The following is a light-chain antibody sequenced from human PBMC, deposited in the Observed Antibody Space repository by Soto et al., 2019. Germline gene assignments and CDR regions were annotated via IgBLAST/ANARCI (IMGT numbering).Light chain of an antibody. J-gene: IGKJ4*01. CDR2: DAA. Sequence: EIVLTQSPGTLSLSPGERATLSCRASQSVSRYLAWYQQRPGQAPSLLIYDAANRATGIPPRFSGRGSGTDFTLTISSLEPEDFAVYYCQQRSDWPATFGGGTKVDIK. V-gene: IGKV3-11*01. CDR1: QSVSRY. CDR3: QQRSDWPAT.